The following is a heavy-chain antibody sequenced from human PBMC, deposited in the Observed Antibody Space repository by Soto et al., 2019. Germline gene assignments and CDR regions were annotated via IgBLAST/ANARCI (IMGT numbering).Heavy chain of an antibody. V-gene: IGHV3-15*01. CDR1: GLSFRDAW. CDR2: SRGGGGTA. J-gene: IGHJ4*02. Sequence: EAQLVDSGGGLVKPGESLTLSCEVSGLSFRDAWLTWVRQAPGKGLEWVGHSRGGGGTADYAAPVQGRFRISRDLSKNTMYLQMNSLQPNYTGFYYCTWMNTVTSVYNWGRGTLVTVSS. CDR3: TWMNTVTSVYN. D-gene: IGHD4-17*01.